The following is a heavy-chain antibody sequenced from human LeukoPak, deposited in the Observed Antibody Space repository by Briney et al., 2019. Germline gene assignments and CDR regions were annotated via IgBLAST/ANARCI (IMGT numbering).Heavy chain of an antibody. D-gene: IGHD3-22*01. CDR2: IYPGDSDT. CDR1: GYSFTNYW. CDR3: ARHYHDSSGYSYYYGMDV. J-gene: IGHJ6*02. V-gene: IGHV5-51*01. Sequence: GESLNISCKGSGYSFTNYWIGWVRQMPGKDLEWMGIIYPGDSDTRYSPSFQGQVTISADKSISTAYLQWSSLKASDTAMYYCARHYHDSSGYSYYYGMDVWGQGTTVTVSS.